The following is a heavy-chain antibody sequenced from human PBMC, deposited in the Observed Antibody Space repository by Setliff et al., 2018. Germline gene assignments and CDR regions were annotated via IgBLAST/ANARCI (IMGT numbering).Heavy chain of an antibody. D-gene: IGHD6-19*01. Sequence: SETLSLTCTVAGGSVSSGSYYWSWIRQPPGKGLEWIGYIYYSGSTNYNPSLKSRVTISVDTSKNPFSLKLSSVTAADTAVYYFARGETSSGWYIYYYYYMDVWGKGTTVTVSS. CDR1: GGSVSSGSYY. CDR3: ARGETSSGWYIYYYYYMDV. V-gene: IGHV4-61*01. J-gene: IGHJ6*03. CDR2: IYYSGST.